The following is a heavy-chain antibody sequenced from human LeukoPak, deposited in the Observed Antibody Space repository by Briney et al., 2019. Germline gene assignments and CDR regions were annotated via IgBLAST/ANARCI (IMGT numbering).Heavy chain of an antibody. CDR1: GFTVSSNY. D-gene: IGHD3-22*01. CDR3: ARGDDSSGYPSI. Sequence: GGSLRLSCAASGFTVSSNYMSWVRQAPGKGLEWVSLIYSGGTTNYADSVKGRFTISRENAKNSLYLQMSSLRAGDTAVYYCARGDDSSGYPSIWGQGTMVTVSS. J-gene: IGHJ3*02. CDR2: IYSGGTT. V-gene: IGHV3-66*01.